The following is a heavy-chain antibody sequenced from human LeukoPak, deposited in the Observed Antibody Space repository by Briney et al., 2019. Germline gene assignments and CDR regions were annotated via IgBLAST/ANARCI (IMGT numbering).Heavy chain of an antibody. D-gene: IGHD3-9*01. CDR2: IIPIFGTA. V-gene: IGHV1-69*13. J-gene: IGHJ5*02. CDR3: ARAPGAFLTGYPNWFDP. CDR1: GGTFSSYA. Sequence: ASVKVSCKASGGTFSSYAISWVRQAPGQGLEWMGGIIPIFGTANYAQKFQGRLTITADESTSTAYMELSSLRSEDTAVYYCARAPGAFLTGYPNWFDPWGQGTLVTVSS.